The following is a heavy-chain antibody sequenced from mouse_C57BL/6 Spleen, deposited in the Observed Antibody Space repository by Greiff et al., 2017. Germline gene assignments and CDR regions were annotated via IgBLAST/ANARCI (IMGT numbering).Heavy chain of an antibody. CDR1: GYTFTSYG. CDR2: IYPRSGNT. J-gene: IGHJ3*01. CDR3: ARSGDYDVWE. D-gene: IGHD2-4*01. V-gene: IGHV1-81*01. Sequence: LVESGAELARPGASVKLSCKASGYTFTSYGISWVKQRTGQGLEWIGEIYPRSGNTYYNEKFKGKATLTADKSSSTAYMELRSLTSEDSAVYFCARSGDYDVWEWGQGTLVTVSA.